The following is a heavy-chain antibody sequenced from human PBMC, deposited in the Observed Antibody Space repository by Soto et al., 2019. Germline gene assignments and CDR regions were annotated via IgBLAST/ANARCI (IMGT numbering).Heavy chain of an antibody. D-gene: IGHD6-13*01. J-gene: IGHJ6*02. CDR1: GYSFTSYW. Sequence: GESLKISCKGSGYSFTSYWIGWVRQMPGKGLEWMGIIYPGDSDTRYSPSFQGQVTISADKSISTAYLQWSSPKASDTAMYYCARQESSSWGGRTYYYYYGMDVWGQGTTVTVSS. V-gene: IGHV5-51*01. CDR2: IYPGDSDT. CDR3: ARQESSSWGGRTYYYYYGMDV.